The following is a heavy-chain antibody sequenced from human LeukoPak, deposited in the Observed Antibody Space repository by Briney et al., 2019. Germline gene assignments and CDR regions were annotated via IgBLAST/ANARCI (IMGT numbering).Heavy chain of an antibody. CDR3: ARETPRDGYGPRTFDY. V-gene: IGHV1-18*01. CDR1: GYTFTSYS. D-gene: IGHD5-24*01. Sequence: ASVKVSCKASGYTFTSYSISCVRQAPGQGVEWMGWISAYNRNTNYAQKLKGRVTMTTDTSMSTAYMELRSLRSDDTAVYYCARETPRDGYGPRTFDYWGQGTLVPVSS. J-gene: IGHJ4*02. CDR2: ISAYNRNT.